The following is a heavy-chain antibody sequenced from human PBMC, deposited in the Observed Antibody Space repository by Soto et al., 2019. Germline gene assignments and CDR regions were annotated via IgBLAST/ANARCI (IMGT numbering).Heavy chain of an antibody. V-gene: IGHV1-46*01. J-gene: IGHJ6*02. CDR1: GYIFTSYH. CDR2: INPSGGST. CDR3: ARAGYCISTSCNYYYYGMDV. Sequence: GASVKVSCKASGYIFTSYHMYWVRQAPGQGLEWMGIINPSGGSTSYAQKFQGRVTMTRDTSTSTVYMELSSLRSEDTAVYYCARAGYCISTSCNYYYYGMDVWGQGTTVTVSS. D-gene: IGHD2-2*01.